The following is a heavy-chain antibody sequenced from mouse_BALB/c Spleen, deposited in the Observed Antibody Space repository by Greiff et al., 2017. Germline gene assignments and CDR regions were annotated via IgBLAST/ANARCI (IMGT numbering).Heavy chain of an antibody. CDR3: TRSYYYGNPWFAY. CDR2: IDPETGGT. CDR1: GYTFTDYE. J-gene: IGHJ3*01. D-gene: IGHD2-1*01. V-gene: IGHV1-15*01. Sequence: VKLVESGAELVRPGASVTLSCKASGYTFTDYEMHWVKQTPVHGLEWIGAIDPETGGTAYNQKFKGKATLTADKSSSTAYMELRSLTSEDSAVYYCTRSYYYGNPWFAYWGQGTLVTVSA.